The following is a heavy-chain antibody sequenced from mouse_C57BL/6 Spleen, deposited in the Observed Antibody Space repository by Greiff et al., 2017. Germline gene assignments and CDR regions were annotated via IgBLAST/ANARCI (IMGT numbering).Heavy chain of an antibody. J-gene: IGHJ4*01. V-gene: IGHV1-81*01. CDR1: GYTFTSYG. D-gene: IGHD1-1*01. Sequence: VQLQQSGAELARPGASVKLSCKASGYTFTSYGLSWVKQRTGQGLEWIGEISPRSGNTYYNEKFKGKATLTADKSSSTAYMELRSLTSEDSAVYFCARSVVAKNYAMDYWGQGTSVTVSS. CDR2: ISPRSGNT. CDR3: ARSVVAKNYAMDY.